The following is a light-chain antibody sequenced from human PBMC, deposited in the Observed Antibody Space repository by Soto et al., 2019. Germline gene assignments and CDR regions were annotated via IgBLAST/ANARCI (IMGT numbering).Light chain of an antibody. CDR3: QSYDSALSGSDV. CDR2: GNN. V-gene: IGLV1-40*01. J-gene: IGLJ1*01. CDR1: NSNIGADYD. Sequence: QPVLTQPPSVSGAPGQRVTISCTGSNSNIGADYDVHWYQQLPGTAPKLLIYGNNNRPSGVPDRFSGSKSGTSASLAITGLQPEDEADYYCQSYDSALSGSDVFGPGTKVTVL.